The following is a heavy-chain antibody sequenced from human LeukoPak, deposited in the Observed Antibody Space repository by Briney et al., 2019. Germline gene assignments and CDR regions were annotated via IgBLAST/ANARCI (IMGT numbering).Heavy chain of an antibody. V-gene: IGHV4-59*01. CDR2: MYHSGST. Sequence: PSETLSLTCTVSGGSISSYYWSWIRQPPGKGLEWIGYMYHSGSTNYNPSLKSRVTISVDTSKNQLSSVTAADTAVYYCARGDYYGSAPYGMDVWGQGTMVTVSS. J-gene: IGHJ6*02. CDR1: GGSISSYY. CDR3: ARGDYYGSAPYGMDV. D-gene: IGHD3-10*01.